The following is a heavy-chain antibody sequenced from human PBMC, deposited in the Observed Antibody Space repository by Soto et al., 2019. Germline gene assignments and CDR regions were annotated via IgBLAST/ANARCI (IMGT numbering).Heavy chain of an antibody. V-gene: IGHV1-69*06. Sequence: QVQLVQSGAEVKKPGSSVKVSCKASGGTFSSYAISGVRQAPGQGLAWMGGIIPIFGTANYAQKFQGRVTITTDKATRTGYMEPSKLISEDTAVYYCARVPEMTTIHGAFDIWGQGPMVTVSS. CDR3: ARVPEMTTIHGAFDI. J-gene: IGHJ3*02. D-gene: IGHD4-4*01. CDR1: GGTFSSYA. CDR2: IIPIFGTA.